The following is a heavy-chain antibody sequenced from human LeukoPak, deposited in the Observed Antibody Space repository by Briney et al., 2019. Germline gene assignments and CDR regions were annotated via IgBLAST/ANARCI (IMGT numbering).Heavy chain of an antibody. V-gene: IGHV3-21*01. CDR3: AELGITMIGGV. CDR2: ISSGSVYI. CDR1: RFTFSDYS. Sequence: GGSLRLSCAASRFTFSDYSMNWVRQAPGKGLQWVASISSGSVYIYYADSMKGRFTISRDNAKNSMYLQMNSLRAEDTAVYYCAELGITMIGGVWGKGTTVTISS. D-gene: IGHD3-10*02. J-gene: IGHJ6*04.